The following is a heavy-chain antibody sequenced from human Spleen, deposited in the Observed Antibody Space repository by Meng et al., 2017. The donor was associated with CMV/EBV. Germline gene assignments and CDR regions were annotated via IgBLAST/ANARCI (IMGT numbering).Heavy chain of an antibody. CDR1: GYTFASYD. CDR3: AVSPIRGVSSYYFDY. V-gene: IGHV1-8*01. Sequence: GESLKISCKASGYTFASYDINWVRQATGQGLEWMGWMNPNSGNTGYAQKFQGRVTMTRNTSISTANMELGSLRSEDTALYYCAVSPIRGVSSYYFDYWGQGTLVTVSS. D-gene: IGHD3-10*01. CDR2: MNPNSGNT. J-gene: IGHJ4*02.